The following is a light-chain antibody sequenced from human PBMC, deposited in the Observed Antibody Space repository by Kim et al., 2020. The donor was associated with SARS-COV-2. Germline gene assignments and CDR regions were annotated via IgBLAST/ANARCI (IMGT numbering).Light chain of an antibody. Sequence: PGERPPLPCRASQSVPSSSLAWYQQKPGQAPRLLIYGASSRPTGVPDRFGGSGSGTDFTLTVTRLEPEDFAVYYCQQHGNSPYTFGQGTKLEI. CDR2: GAS. V-gene: IGKV3-20*01. CDR3: QQHGNSPYT. CDR1: QSVPSSS. J-gene: IGKJ2*01.